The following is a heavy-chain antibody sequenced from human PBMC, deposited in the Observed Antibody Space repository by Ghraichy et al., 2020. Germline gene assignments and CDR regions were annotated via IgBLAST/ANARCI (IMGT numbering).Heavy chain of an antibody. CDR3: ARGDEDIVLMVYAMGRPYYYYGMDV. Sequence: SVKVSCKASGGTFSSYAISWVRQAPGQGLEWMGGIIPIFGTANYAQKFQGRVTITADESTSTAYMELSSLRSEDTVVYYCARGDEDIVLMVYAMGRPYYYYGMDVWGQGTTVTVSS. D-gene: IGHD2-8*01. V-gene: IGHV1-69*13. CDR2: IIPIFGTA. CDR1: GGTFSSYA. J-gene: IGHJ6*02.